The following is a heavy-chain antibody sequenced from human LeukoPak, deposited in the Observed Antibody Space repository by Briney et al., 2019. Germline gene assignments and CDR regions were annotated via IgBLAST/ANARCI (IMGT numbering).Heavy chain of an antibody. Sequence: GGSLRLSCAASGFTFSDYYMSWIRQAPGKGLEWVSYISSSGSTIYYADSVKGRFTISRDNSKNTLYLQMNSLRADDTAVYYCARGGDYGVKIDYWGQGTLVTVSS. V-gene: IGHV3-11*01. J-gene: IGHJ4*02. CDR3: ARGGDYGVKIDY. CDR2: ISSSGSTI. D-gene: IGHD3-16*01. CDR1: GFTFSDYY.